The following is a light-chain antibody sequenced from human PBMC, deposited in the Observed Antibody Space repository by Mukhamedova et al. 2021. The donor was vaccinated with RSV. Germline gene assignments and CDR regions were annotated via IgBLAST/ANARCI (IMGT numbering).Light chain of an antibody. CDR3: QHHGT. V-gene: IGKV1-5*03. CDR2: KPS. Sequence: WDQQKPGTAPRLLLYKPSNLQVGAPSRFTGSGSGPEYTFTISSLQPDDFATYYCQHHGTFGQGTKVEIK. J-gene: IGKJ1*01.